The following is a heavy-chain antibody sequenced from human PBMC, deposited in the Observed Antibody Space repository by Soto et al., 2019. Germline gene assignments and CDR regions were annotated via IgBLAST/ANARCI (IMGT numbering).Heavy chain of an antibody. CDR1: GYTFTCYY. V-gene: IGHV1-2*02. D-gene: IGHD3-22*01. CDR3: AREYYYDSSGYSLRWFDH. CDR2: INPNSGGT. J-gene: IGHJ5*02. Sequence: XSVKVSCKASGYTFTCYYMPWVRQAPGQGLEWMGWINPNSGGTNYAQKFQGRVTMTRDTSISTAYMELSRLRSDDTAVYYCAREYYYDSSGYSLRWFDHWGQGSLVTVSS.